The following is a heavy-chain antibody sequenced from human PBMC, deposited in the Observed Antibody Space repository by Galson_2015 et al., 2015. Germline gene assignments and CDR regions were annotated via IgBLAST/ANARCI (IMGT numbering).Heavy chain of an antibody. J-gene: IGHJ6*02. CDR2: IIPIFGTA. CDR1: GCTFSSYA. V-gene: IGHV1-69*13. D-gene: IGHD6-6*01. CDR3: SRDSGYSISPTYGMDV. Sequence: SVKVSCKASGCTFSSYAINWVRQAPGQGLEWMGGIIPIFGTANYAQKFQGRVTITADESTSTAYMELNSLRSEDTAVYYCSRDSGYSISPTYGMDVWGQGTTVTVSS.